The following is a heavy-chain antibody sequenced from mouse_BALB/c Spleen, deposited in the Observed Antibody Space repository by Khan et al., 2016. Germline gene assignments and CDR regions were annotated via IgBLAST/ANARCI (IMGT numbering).Heavy chain of an antibody. D-gene: IGHD1-1*01. CDR3: TRRDYERFVY. CDR2: FTSGGST. J-gene: IGHJ3*01. Sequence: EVELVESGGGLVKPGGSLKLSCSASGFTFSSYAMSWVRHTPEKRLEWVASFTSGGSTYYPDSMLGRFTISRDSARNILYLPISSLRSEDTAMYYWTRRDYERFVYWGQGTLVTDSA. CDR1: GFTFSSYA. V-gene: IGHV5-6-5*01.